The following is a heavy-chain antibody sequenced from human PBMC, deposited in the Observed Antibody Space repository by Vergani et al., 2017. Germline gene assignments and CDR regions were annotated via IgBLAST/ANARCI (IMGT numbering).Heavy chain of an antibody. V-gene: IGHV3-30*02. Sequence: QVQLVESGGGVVQPGGSLRLSCSASGFTFSSYGMQWVRQAPGKGLEWVAFIRYDGSNKYYADSVKGRFTISRDNSKNTLYLQMNSLRAEDTAVYYCAKDLDDILTGPFDYWGQGTLVTVSS. CDR2: IRYDGSNK. CDR1: GFTFSSYG. J-gene: IGHJ4*02. D-gene: IGHD3-9*01. CDR3: AKDLDDILTGPFDY.